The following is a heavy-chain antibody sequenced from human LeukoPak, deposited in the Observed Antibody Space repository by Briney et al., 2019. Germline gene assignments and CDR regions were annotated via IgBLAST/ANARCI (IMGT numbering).Heavy chain of an antibody. CDR2: IYTSGST. CDR1: GGSISSYY. J-gene: IGHJ4*02. D-gene: IGHD3-22*01. Sequence: SGTLSLTCTVSGGSISSYYWSWIRQPPGKGLEWIGYIYTSGSTNYNPSLKSRVTISVDTSKNQFSLKLSSVTAADTAVYYCARSTINYDSSGYYYTTIDYWGQGTLVTVSS. CDR3: ARSTINYDSSGYYYTTIDY. V-gene: IGHV4-4*09.